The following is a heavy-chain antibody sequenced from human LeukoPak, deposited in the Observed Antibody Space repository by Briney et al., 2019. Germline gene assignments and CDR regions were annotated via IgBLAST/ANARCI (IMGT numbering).Heavy chain of an antibody. D-gene: IGHD5-18*01. CDR2: INPNSGGT. CDR1: GYTFTAYY. V-gene: IGHV1-2*02. CDR3: ARGADTAMALIDY. J-gene: IGHJ4*02. Sequence: ASVKVSCKASGYTFTAYYIHSVRQAPGQGLEWMGWINPNSGGTNYAQKFQGRVTMTRDTSISTAYMELSRLRSDDTAVYYCARGADTAMALIDYWGQGTLVTVSS.